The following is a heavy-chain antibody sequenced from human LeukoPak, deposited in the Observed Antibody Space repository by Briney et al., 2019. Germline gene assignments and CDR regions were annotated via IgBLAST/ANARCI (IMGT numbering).Heavy chain of an antibody. CDR3: AAEGVVVPAAMYY. V-gene: IGHV4-61*02. J-gene: IGHJ4*02. Sequence: PSQTLSLTCTVSGGSISSGSYYWSWIRQPAGKGLEWIGRIYTSGSTNYNPSLKSRVTISVDTSKNQFSLKLSFVTAADTAVYYCAAEGVVVPAAMYYWGQGTLVTVSS. CDR2: IYTSGST. CDR1: GGSISSGSYY. D-gene: IGHD2-2*01.